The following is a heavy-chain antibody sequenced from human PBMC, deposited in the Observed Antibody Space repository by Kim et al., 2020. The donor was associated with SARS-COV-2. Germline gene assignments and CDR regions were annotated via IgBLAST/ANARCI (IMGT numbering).Heavy chain of an antibody. D-gene: IGHD1-1*01. Sequence: SLRLSCAASGFSFGDSPMHWVRQAPGKGLEWVSGIGGDSRSIGYADSVKGRFTISRDNAKNSLYLQMASLGPEDTALYYCAKDTTNNHPKYDRMDVWGQGTTVTVSS. J-gene: IGHJ6*02. CDR1: GFSFGDSP. CDR2: IGGDSRSI. V-gene: IGHV3-9*01. CDR3: AKDTTNNHPKYDRMDV.